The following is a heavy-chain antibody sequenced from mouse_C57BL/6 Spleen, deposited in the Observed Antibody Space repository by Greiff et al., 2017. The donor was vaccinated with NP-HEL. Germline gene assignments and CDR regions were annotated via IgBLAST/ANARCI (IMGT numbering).Heavy chain of an antibody. Sequence: EVKLVESGGGLVKPGGSLKLSCAASGFTFSSYTMSWVRQTPEKRLEWVATISGGGGNPYYPDSVKGRFTISRDNAKNTLYLQMSSLRSEDTALYYCARQLRAGYFDYWGQGTTLTVSS. J-gene: IGHJ2*01. CDR3: ARQLRAGYFDY. V-gene: IGHV5-9*01. CDR2: ISGGGGNP. CDR1: GFTFSSYT. D-gene: IGHD1-1*01.